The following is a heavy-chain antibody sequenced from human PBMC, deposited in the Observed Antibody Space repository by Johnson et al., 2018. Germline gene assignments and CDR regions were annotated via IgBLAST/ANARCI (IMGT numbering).Heavy chain of an antibody. CDR2: INQDGSIK. Sequence: VQLVQSGGGLVQPGGSLRLSCAASGFIFSNYWMTWVRQAPGKGLEWVANINQDGSIKYFVDSVKGRFSTSRDNPRNSLYLQMNSRGVEDTAVYFCARIGYSSSSLDYWGQGILVTVSS. D-gene: IGHD6-13*01. V-gene: IGHV3-7*01. CDR3: ARIGYSSSSLDY. J-gene: IGHJ4*02. CDR1: GFIFSNYW.